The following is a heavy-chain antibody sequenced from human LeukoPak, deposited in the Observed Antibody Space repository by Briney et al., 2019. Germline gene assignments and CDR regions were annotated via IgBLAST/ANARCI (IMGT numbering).Heavy chain of an antibody. V-gene: IGHV1-18*01. CDR3: ARDPREYYYGSGVDY. D-gene: IGHD3-10*01. CDR2: ISAYNGNT. J-gene: IGHJ4*02. Sequence: ASVKVSCKASGYTFTSYGISWVRQAPGQGLEWMGWISAYNGNTNYAQKLQGRVTMTTDTSTSTAYMELRSLRSDDTAVYYCARDPREYYYGSGVDYWGQGTLVTVSS. CDR1: GYTFTSYG.